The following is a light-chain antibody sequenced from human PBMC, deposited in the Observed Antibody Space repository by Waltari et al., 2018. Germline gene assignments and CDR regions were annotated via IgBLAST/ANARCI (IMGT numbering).Light chain of an antibody. CDR2: SNN. CDR3: ATWDDSVNGLL. CDR1: GSNIGINA. V-gene: IGLV1-44*01. Sequence: QSVLTQPPSASGTPGQRITISCSGSGSNIGINAVTWYQQVPGTAPRLLIYSNNQRPSWVPDRFSASKSGTSASLAISGLQSDDEGDYYCATWDDSVNGLLFGGGTELTV. J-gene: IGLJ2*01.